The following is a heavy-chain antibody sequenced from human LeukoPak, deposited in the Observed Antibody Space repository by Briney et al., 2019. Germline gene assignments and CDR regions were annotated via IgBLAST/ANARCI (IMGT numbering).Heavy chain of an antibody. CDR2: IYSRGLTRGST. V-gene: IGHV4-59*01. CDR1: GGSLSSYY. Sequence: SETLSLTCTVSGGSLSSYYWSWIRQPPGKGLEWIGYIYSRGLTRGSTNYNPSLKSRVTISVDTSKNQFTLKVNSVTSADTAVYYRARDQEYSGSYYRYFDFWGQGALVTVSS. CDR3: ARDQEYSGSYYRYFDF. J-gene: IGHJ4*02. D-gene: IGHD1-26*01.